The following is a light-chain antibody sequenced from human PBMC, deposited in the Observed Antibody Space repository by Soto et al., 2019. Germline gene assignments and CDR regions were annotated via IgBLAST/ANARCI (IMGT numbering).Light chain of an antibody. V-gene: IGLV1-44*01. J-gene: IGLJ2*01. Sequence: QSVLTQPPSASGTPGQRLTISCSGSSANIGSNTVTWYQQLPGTAPKVLIHSNDRRPSGVPDRFSGSKSGTSASLAISVRLSDAEADYYCAAWDDSLNGLVFGGGTKLTVL. CDR3: AAWDDSLNGLV. CDR2: SND. CDR1: SANIGSNT.